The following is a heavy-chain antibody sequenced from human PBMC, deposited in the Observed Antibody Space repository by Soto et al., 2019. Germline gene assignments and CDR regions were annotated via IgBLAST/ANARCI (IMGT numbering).Heavy chain of an antibody. CDR2: TSAYNGNT. J-gene: IGHJ4*02. Sequence: XVKVSCKAAGYTVTSYGISCVRHAPGQGLEWMGCTSAYNGNTNYAQKLQGRVTMTTDTSTSTAYMELRSLRSDDTAVYYCARTWLDNWNYGTHFDYWGQGTLVTVSS. CDR1: GYTVTSYG. CDR3: ARTWLDNWNYGTHFDY. D-gene: IGHD1-7*01. V-gene: IGHV1-18*01.